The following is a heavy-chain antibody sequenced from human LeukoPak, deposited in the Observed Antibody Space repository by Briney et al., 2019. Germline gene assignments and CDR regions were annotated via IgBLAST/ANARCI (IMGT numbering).Heavy chain of an antibody. CDR2: ISGSGGST. CDR3: ARYYDTTGLDYFDH. D-gene: IGHD3-22*01. Sequence: GGSLRLSCAASGFTFSTYAMIWVRQAPGKGLEWVSAISGSGGSTYYADSVKGRFSISRDNSKNTVYLQMSGLRAEDTAVYYCARYYDTTGLDYFDHWGQGTLVTVSS. CDR1: GFTFSTYA. V-gene: IGHV3-23*01. J-gene: IGHJ4*02.